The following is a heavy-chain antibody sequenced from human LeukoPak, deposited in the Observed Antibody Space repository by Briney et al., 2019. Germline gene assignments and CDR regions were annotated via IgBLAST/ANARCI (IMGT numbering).Heavy chain of an antibody. CDR2: IKEDGREK. CDR3: ARGVTGIRL. J-gene: IGHJ4*02. D-gene: IGHD2-21*02. Sequence: GGSLRLSCDASGFTFSTYWMTWVRQPPGKGLEWVANIKEDGREKNYVDSVKGRFTISRDNAKNSLYLQMNSPRVEDTGVYYCARGVTGIRLWGRGTLVTVSS. V-gene: IGHV3-7*01. CDR1: GFTFSTYW.